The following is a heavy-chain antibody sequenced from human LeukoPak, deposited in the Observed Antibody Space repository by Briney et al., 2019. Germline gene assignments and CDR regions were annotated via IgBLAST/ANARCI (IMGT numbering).Heavy chain of an antibody. D-gene: IGHD3-16*02. V-gene: IGHV3-74*01. CDR3: ARGTAGYHSSYFDY. CDR1: GFTFGSPW. J-gene: IGHJ4*02. Sequence: GGSLRLSCAASGFTFGSPWMHWVRQAPGQGLVWVSRINSDGSATAYADSVKGRFTISRDNAENTLYLQMNSLRAEDTAVYYCARGTAGYHSSYFDYWGQGTLVTVSS. CDR2: INSDGSAT.